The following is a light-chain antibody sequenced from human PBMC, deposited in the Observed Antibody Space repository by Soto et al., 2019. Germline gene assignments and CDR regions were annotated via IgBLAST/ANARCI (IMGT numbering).Light chain of an antibody. CDR3: LQYNNWWT. V-gene: IGKV3-15*01. J-gene: IGKJ1*01. Sequence: DMVMTQSPSTLSVSPGERATLSCRASQSVSSSLAWYQQKPCRSHRLLIYGASTRAIGIPARFSGSGSGTEFTLTISSLQSEDFAVYYCLQYNNWWTFGQGTKVDNK. CDR1: QSVSSS. CDR2: GAS.